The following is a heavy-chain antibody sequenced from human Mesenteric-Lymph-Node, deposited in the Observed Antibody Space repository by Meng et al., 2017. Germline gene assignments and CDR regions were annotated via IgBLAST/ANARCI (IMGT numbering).Heavy chain of an antibody. CDR2: INHSGSG. V-gene: IGHV4-34*01. Sequence: GSLRLSCAVYGGSFSSYYWSWIRQPPGKGLEWIGEINHSGSGNYNPSLKSRVTISVDRSKNQFSLKLRSVTAADTAVYYCARTWRFDPWGQGTLVTVSS. J-gene: IGHJ5*02. CDR1: GGSFSSYY. CDR3: ARTWRFDP.